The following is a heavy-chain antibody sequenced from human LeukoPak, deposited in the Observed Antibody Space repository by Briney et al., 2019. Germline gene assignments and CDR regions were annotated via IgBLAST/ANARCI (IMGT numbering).Heavy chain of an antibody. V-gene: IGHV3-23*01. J-gene: IGHJ4*02. D-gene: IGHD4-23*01. CDR2: IIGIGGST. Sequence: PPGGSLRLSCAASGFTFSSYAMSWVRQAPGKVLEWVSAIIGIGGSTYYADSVKGRFTISRDNSKNTLYLQMNSLRAEDTAVYYCAKDPRDYGGNSVAYYFDYWGQGTLVTVSS. CDR1: GFTFSSYA. CDR3: AKDPRDYGGNSVAYYFDY.